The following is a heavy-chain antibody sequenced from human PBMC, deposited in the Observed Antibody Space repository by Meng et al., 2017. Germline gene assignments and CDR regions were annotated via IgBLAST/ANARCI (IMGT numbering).Heavy chain of an antibody. V-gene: IGHV4-59*01. D-gene: IGHD3-10*01. CDR2: IHYSGST. CDR3: ARMGNWYGATDSFDI. CDR1: DGSMNSYY. J-gene: IGHJ3*02. Sequence: GSLRLSCSVSDGSMNSYYWSWMRQPPGKGLEWIGDIHYSGSTNYNPSLKSRVTISVDTSKNHFSLKLSSVAAADTAIYYCARMGNWYGATDSFDIWGQGTMVTVSS.